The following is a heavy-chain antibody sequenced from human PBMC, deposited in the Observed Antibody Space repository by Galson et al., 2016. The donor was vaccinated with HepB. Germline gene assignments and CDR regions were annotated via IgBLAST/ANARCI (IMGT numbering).Heavy chain of an antibody. CDR2: IHHSGST. J-gene: IGHJ4*02. D-gene: IGHD7-27*01. CDR3: ARGGNWVFDD. Sequence: TLSLTCAVSGGSFRDDTWWTWVRQPPGKGLEWIGEIHHSGSTNYNPSLKSRVTISVDRTKHQFSLKLSSVTAADTALYYCARGGNWVFDDWGQGTLVTVSS. V-gene: IGHV4-4*02. CDR1: GGSFRDDTW.